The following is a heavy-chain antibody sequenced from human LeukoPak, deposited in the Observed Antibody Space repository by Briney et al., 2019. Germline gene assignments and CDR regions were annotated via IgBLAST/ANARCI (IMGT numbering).Heavy chain of an antibody. J-gene: IGHJ4*02. Sequence: SETLSLTCTVSGGSISSYFWSWIRQPAGKGLEWIGRIYTSGSTNYNPSLKNRVTMSVDTSKNQFSLKLSSVTAADTAVYYCARDLNSGSLFDYWGQGTLVTVSS. D-gene: IGHD1-26*01. CDR3: ARDLNSGSLFDY. CDR2: IYTSGST. CDR1: GGSISSYF. V-gene: IGHV4-4*07.